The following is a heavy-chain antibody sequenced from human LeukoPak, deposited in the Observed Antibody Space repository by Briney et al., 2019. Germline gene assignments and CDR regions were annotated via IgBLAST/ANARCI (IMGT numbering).Heavy chain of an antibody. D-gene: IGHD1-26*01. CDR2: ISYDGSNK. J-gene: IGHJ6*03. Sequence: GGSLRLSCAASGFTFSSYAMHWVRQAPGKGLEWVAVISYDGSNKYYADSVKGRFTISGDNSKNTLYLQMNSLRAEDTAVYYCARPLVSYYYMDVWGKGTTVTVSS. V-gene: IGHV3-30*01. CDR1: GFTFSSYA. CDR3: ARPLVSYYYMDV.